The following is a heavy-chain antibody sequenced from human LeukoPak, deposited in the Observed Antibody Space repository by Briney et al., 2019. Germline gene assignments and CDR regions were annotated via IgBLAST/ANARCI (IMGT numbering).Heavy chain of an antibody. V-gene: IGHV1-69*04. CDR2: IIPIFGIA. Sequence: SVKVSCKASGGTFSSYALSWVRQAPGQGLEWMGRIIPIFGIANYAQKFQGRVTITADKSTSTAYMELSSLRSEDTAVYYCARTSRVVPAAGNNWFDPWGQGTLVTVSS. D-gene: IGHD2-2*01. CDR3: ARTSRVVPAAGNNWFDP. J-gene: IGHJ5*02. CDR1: GGTFSSYA.